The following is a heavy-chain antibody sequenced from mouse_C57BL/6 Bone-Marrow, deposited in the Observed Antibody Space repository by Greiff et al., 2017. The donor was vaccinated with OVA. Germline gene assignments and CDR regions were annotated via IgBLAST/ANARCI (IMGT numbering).Heavy chain of an antibody. V-gene: IGHV1-4*01. CDR1: GYTFTSYT. CDR3: ARWDSSGYVGFAY. D-gene: IGHD3-2*02. Sequence: VQLQQSGAELARPGASVKMSCKASGYTFTSYTMHWVKQRPGQGLEWIGYINPSSGYTKYNQKFKDKATLTADKSSSTAYMQMSSLTSEDSAVYYCARWDSSGYVGFAYWGQGTLVTVSA. J-gene: IGHJ3*01. CDR2: INPSSGYT.